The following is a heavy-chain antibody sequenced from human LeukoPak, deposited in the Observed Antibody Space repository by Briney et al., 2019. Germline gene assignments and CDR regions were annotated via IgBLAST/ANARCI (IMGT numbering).Heavy chain of an antibody. CDR1: GFTFSNAW. J-gene: IGHJ4*02. D-gene: IGHD3-3*01. CDR2: IKSKTDGGTT. CDR3: TRENHDFWSGYYFDY. Sequence: GGSLRLSCAASGFTFSNAWMNWVRQAPGKGLEWVGRIKSKTDGGTTDYPAPVKGRFTISRDDSKNTLYLQMNSLKTEDTAVYYCTRENHDFWSGYYFDYWGQGTLVTVSP. V-gene: IGHV3-15*07.